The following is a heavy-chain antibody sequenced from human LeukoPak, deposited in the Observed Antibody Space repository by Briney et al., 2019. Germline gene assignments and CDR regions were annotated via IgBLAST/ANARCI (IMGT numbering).Heavy chain of an antibody. CDR2: IYHSGST. J-gene: IGHJ6*04. V-gene: IGHV4-4*02. Sequence: SETLSLTCAVSGGSISSSNWWSWVRQPPGKGLEWIGEIYHSGSTNYNPSLKSRVTISVDKSKNQFSLKLSSVTAADTAVYYCATHQRYCSSTSCYDYYGMDVWGKGTTVTVSS. D-gene: IGHD2-2*01. CDR1: GGSISSSNW. CDR3: ATHQRYCSSTSCYDYYGMDV.